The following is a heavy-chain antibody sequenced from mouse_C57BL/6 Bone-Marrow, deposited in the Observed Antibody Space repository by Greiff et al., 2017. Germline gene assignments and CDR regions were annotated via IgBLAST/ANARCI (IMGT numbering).Heavy chain of an antibody. V-gene: IGHV1-26*01. CDR1: GYTFTDYS. Sequence: EVQLQQSGPELVKPGASVKISCKASGYTFTDYSMYWVKQTHGKSLEWMGDINPNNGGTSYNQKFKGKATLTVDKSSSTAYMELRSLTSEDSAVYYCVRGGFPYAMDYWGQGTSVTVSS. CDR2: INPNNGGT. CDR3: VRGGFPYAMDY. J-gene: IGHJ4*01.